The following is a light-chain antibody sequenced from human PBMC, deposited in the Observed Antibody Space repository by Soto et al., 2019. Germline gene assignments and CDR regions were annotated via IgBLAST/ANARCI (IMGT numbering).Light chain of an antibody. J-gene: IGKJ2*01. CDR3: HQYDSLLYT. CDR1: QSMNNW. CDR2: KAS. V-gene: IGKV1-5*03. Sequence: DIQMTQSPSTLSAYVGDRVTITCRASQSMNNWLAWYQEKPGKAPRLLIYKASTLEEGVPSRFSGSRSGTEFTLAISSLQPDGLATSYFHQYDSLLYTFGRRTKLDIK.